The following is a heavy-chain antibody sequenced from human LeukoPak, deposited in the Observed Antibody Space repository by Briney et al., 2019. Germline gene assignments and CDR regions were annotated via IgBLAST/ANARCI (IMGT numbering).Heavy chain of an antibody. CDR3: ARDSWTGGIAVAGTRGY. D-gene: IGHD6-19*01. V-gene: IGHV1-18*01. J-gene: IGHJ4*02. CDR2: ISAYNGNT. CDR1: GYTFTSYG. Sequence: GASVKVSCKASGYTFTSYGITWVRQAPGQGLEWMGWISAYNGNTNYAQKLQGRVTMTTDTSTSTAYMELRSLRSDDTAVYYCARDSWTGGIAVAGTRGYWGQGTLVTVSS.